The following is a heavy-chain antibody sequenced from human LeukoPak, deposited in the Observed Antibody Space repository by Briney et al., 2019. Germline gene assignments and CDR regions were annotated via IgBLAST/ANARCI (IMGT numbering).Heavy chain of an antibody. CDR2: IYSGGST. CDR1: GFTVRSNY. J-gene: IGHJ5*02. D-gene: IGHD3-22*01. CDR3: AKGSHYYDSSGSWFDP. V-gene: IGHV3-53*01. Sequence: GGSLRLSCAASGFTVRSNYMSWVRQAPGKGLEWVSVIYSGGSTYYADSVKGRFTISRDNSKNTLYLQMNSLRAEDTAVYYCAKGSHYYDSSGSWFDPWGQGTLVTVSS.